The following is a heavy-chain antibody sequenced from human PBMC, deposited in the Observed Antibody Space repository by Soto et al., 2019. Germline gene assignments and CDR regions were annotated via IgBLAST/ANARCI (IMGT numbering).Heavy chain of an antibody. Sequence: QVQLVQYGAEVKKPVSSVMVSCKASGSTFSRFAISWVRQAPRQGLEWMGGIIPLFGTANYAQNFQDRVTITAGETSSTAYIGLSRLRAEDTALYYCAMPKEDDCSGGSSYPSAFDIWGQGTMVTVSS. V-gene: IGHV1-69*01. J-gene: IGHJ3*02. CDR2: IIPLFGTA. CDR3: AMPKEDDCSGGSSYPSAFDI. D-gene: IGHD2-15*01. CDR1: GSTFSRFA.